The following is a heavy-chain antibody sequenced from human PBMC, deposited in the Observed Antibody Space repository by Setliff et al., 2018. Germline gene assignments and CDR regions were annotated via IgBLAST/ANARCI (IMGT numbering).Heavy chain of an antibody. CDR2: INTNTGNP. CDR3: ARERGKFSHWYFDL. J-gene: IGHJ2*01. Sequence: ASVKVSCKASGYTFSSYAMNWVRQAPGQGLEWMGWINTNTGNPTYAQDFTGRFVFSLDTSVSTAYLQISSLKAEDTAVYYCARERGKFSHWYFDLWGRGTLVTVSS. V-gene: IGHV7-4-1*02. CDR1: GYTFSSYA.